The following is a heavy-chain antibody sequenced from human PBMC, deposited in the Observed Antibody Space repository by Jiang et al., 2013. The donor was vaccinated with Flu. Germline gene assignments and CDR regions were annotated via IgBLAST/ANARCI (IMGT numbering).Heavy chain of an antibody. CDR1: GFSFSYYG. CDR3: ATLRGSSYDTYLLDS. CDR2: IRFDGSNT. D-gene: IGHD2-15*01. V-gene: IGHV3-30*02. J-gene: IGHJ4*02. Sequence: QLLESGGGVVQPGGSLRLSCAASGFSFSYYGMYWVRQASGKGLEWLTSIRFDGSNTYYADSVKGRFSISRDNPKNTLYLQLNSLRPEDTAIYYCATLRGSSYDTYLLDSWGQGT.